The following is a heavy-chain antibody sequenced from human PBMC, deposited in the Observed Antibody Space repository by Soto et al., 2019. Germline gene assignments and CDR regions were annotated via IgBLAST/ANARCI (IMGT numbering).Heavy chain of an antibody. J-gene: IGHJ4*02. CDR3: AHQAGYSYGFGFDY. CDR2: IYWDDDK. V-gene: IGHV2-5*02. Sequence: QITLKESGPTLVKPTQTLTLTCTFSGFSLSTSGVGVGWIRQPPGKALEWLALIYWDDDKRYSPSLKSRLTITKDPSKNQGVLTMTNMDPVDTATYYCAHQAGYSYGFGFDYWGQGTLVTVSS. D-gene: IGHD5-18*01. CDR1: GFSLSTSGVG.